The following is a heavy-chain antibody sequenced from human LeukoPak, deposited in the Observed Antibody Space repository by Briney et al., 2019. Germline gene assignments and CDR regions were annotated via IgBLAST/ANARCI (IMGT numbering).Heavy chain of an antibody. CDR3: ARDWTYFYDSSGPFYDAYDI. CDR1: GFAFSTYY. D-gene: IGHD3-22*01. Sequence: GGSLRLSCAASGFAFSTYYMTWVRQAPGRGLEWGANIKENGNEKNYADSVKGRFTISRDNAKNSVHLQMNILRAEDTAVYYCARDWTYFYDSSGPFYDAYDIWGHGTMVTVSS. J-gene: IGHJ3*02. CDR2: IKENGNEK. V-gene: IGHV3-7*05.